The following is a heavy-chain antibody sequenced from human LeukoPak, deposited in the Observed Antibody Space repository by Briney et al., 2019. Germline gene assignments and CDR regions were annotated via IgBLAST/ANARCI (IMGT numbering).Heavy chain of an antibody. V-gene: IGHV3-30-3*01. CDR2: ISYDGSNK. J-gene: IGHJ4*02. CDR3: AKDRAGGAGTRFDY. CDR1: GFTFSSYA. Sequence: PGGSLRLSCAASGFTFSSYAMHWVRQAPGKGLEWVAVISYDGSNKYYADSVKGRFTISRDNSKNTLYLQMNSLRAEDTAVYYCAKDRAGGAGTRFDYWGQGTLVTVSS. D-gene: IGHD6-19*01.